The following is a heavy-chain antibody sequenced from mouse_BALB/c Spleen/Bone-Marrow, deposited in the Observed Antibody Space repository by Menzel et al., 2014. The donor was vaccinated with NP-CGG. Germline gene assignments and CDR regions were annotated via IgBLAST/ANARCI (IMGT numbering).Heavy chain of an antibody. D-gene: IGHD4-1*01. CDR1: GFNIXDYY. CDR2: IDPEKGNT. J-gene: IGHJ2*01. V-gene: IGHV14-1*02. Sequence: VHVKQSGAELVRPGALVKLSCKASGFNIXDYYLHWVKQGPEQGLEWIGWIDPEKGNTKYDPKFQGKASIIADTSSNTAYLQLSSLTSEDTAVYYCARGAWARGYFDYWGQGTTLTVSS. CDR3: ARGAWARGYFDY.